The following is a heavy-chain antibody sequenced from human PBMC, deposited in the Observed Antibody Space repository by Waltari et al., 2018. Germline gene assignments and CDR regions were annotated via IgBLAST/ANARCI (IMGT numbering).Heavy chain of an antibody. Sequence: EVQLVESGGGLVQSGGSLRLACAASGVTFRSYATSWVRQAPGGGLEWGSSISGSDGRTNCADSAKGRFTISRDNVKNTLFLQMNSLRADDAAVYYCAKDLGGFSGSHWYFDLWGRGTLVTVSS. CDR1: GVTFRSYA. CDR2: ISGSDGRT. D-gene: IGHD5-12*01. J-gene: IGHJ2*01. CDR3: AKDLGGFSGSHWYFDL. V-gene: IGHV3-23*04.